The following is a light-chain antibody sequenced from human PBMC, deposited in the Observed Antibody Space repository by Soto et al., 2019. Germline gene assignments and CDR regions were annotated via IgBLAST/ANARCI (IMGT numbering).Light chain of an antibody. V-gene: IGLV1-44*01. CDR2: SSI. CDR1: ASNIGSKS. Sequence: QSVLTQPPSASGTPGQRVTISCSGSASNIGSKSVNWYQQFPGTAPKLLIYSSIYRPSGVPARMSASKSGTSASLAISGLQSEDYADCYCAAWDLSLYESVLCTGTNFTVL. J-gene: IGLJ1*01. CDR3: AAWDLSLYESV.